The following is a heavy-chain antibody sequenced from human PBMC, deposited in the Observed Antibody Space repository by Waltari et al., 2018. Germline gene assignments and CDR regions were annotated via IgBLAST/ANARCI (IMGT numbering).Heavy chain of an antibody. V-gene: IGHV1-18*01. CDR1: GYGFTLFC. CDR3: ARPDYYDTTTFYAH. J-gene: IGHJ1*01. CDR2: ISPYTGNT. D-gene: IGHD3-22*01. Sequence: QVSLLQSGPEMTKPGASVRVSCKASGYGFTLFCFSWVRQGPGQGLEWMGWISPYTGNTEYAQKFQDRITLTADTSTSTIFMELRSLKSDDTAVYYCARPDYYDTTTFYAHWGQGTLVTVSS.